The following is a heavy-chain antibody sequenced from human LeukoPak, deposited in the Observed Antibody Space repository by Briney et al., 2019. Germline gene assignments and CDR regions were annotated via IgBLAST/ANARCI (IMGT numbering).Heavy chain of an antibody. J-gene: IGHJ4*02. CDR3: ARGGGSYGDYSLWLGY. Sequence: ASVKVSCKASGYTFSGYGFSWARQAPGQGLEWMGWISAYSGNTKYAQKYQARVTLTTDTSTSTAYMELRSLRSDDTAVYYCARGGGSYGDYSLWLGYWGQGTLVTVSS. CDR1: GYTFSGYG. V-gene: IGHV1-18*01. CDR2: ISAYSGNT. D-gene: IGHD4-17*01.